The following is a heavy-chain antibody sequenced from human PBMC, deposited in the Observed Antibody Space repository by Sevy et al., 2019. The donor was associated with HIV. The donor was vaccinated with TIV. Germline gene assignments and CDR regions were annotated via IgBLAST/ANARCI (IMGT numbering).Heavy chain of an antibody. V-gene: IGHV3-23*01. CDR3: AKDLSGAVAGTFDY. CDR1: GFTFSSYA. D-gene: IGHD6-19*01. CDR2: ISGSGGST. Sequence: GGSLRLSCAASGFTFSSYAMSWVRQAPGKGLEWVSAISGSGGSTYYADSVKGRFTISRDNSKNTLYLQMNSQRAEDTAVYYCAKDLSGAVAGTFDYWGQGTLVTVSS. J-gene: IGHJ4*02.